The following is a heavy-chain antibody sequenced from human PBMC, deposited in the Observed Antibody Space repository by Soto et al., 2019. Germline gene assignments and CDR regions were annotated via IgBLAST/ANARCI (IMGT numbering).Heavy chain of an antibody. CDR3: ARIVRGGEGRLDY. J-gene: IGHJ4*02. CDR1: GGSVSIPTYY. CDR2: AYYSGST. V-gene: IGHV4-39*02. Sequence: HLQESGPGLVKPSETLSLTCIVSGGSVSIPTYYWAWIRPPPGKGLEWVGAAYYSGSTYYNPSRWGRVTISVDPSNDHFSLRAYSVTAADPAVYYCARIVRGGEGRLDYWGQGTLVTVSS. D-gene: IGHD3-10*01.